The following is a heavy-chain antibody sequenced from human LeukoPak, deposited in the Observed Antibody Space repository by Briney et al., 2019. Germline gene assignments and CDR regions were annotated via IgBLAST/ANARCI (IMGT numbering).Heavy chain of an antibody. D-gene: IGHD3-3*01. CDR2: INPNSGGT. V-gene: IGHV1-2*02. Sequence: SSVKVSCKASGYTFTGYYMHWVRQAPGQGLEWMGWINPNSGGTNDAQKFQGRVTMTRDTSISTAYMELSRLRSDDTAVYYCAKAPTYYDFWSGYLAWFDPWGQGTLVTVSS. CDR1: GYTFTGYY. J-gene: IGHJ5*02. CDR3: AKAPTYYDFWSGYLAWFDP.